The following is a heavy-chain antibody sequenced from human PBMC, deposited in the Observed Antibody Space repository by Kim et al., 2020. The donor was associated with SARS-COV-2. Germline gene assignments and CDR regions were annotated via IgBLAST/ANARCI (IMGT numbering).Heavy chain of an antibody. J-gene: IGHJ4*02. D-gene: IGHD3-10*01. V-gene: IGHV3-49*02. CDR3: TREGVLWFGELSTFFDY. Sequence: VKGRFTISRDDSKSIAYLQMDSLKTEDTAVYYCTREGVLWFGELSTFFDYWGQGTLVTVSS.